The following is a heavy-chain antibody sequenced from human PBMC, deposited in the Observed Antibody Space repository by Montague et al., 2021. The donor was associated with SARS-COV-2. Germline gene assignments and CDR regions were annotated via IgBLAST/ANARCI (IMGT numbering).Heavy chain of an antibody. V-gene: IGHV2-70*01. CDR1: GFSLSTSGMC. J-gene: IGHJ6*02. D-gene: IGHD3-9*01. Sequence: PALVKPTQTLTLTCTFSGFSLSTSGMCVSWIRQPPGKALEWLGLXDWDDDKYYSTSLKTRLTISKDTSKNQVVLTMTNMDPVDTATYYCARMVTIFSLGGYYYYYGMDVWGQGTTVTVSS. CDR3: ARMVTIFSLGGYYYYYGMDV. CDR2: XDWDDDK.